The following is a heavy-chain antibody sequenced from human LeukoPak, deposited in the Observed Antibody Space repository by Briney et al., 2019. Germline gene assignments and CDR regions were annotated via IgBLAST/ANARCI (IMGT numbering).Heavy chain of an antibody. Sequence: GGSLRLSCTSPGFTLNANNMNWVRQAPGKGLEGVSLVYAGGATHYAESVKGRFTISRDSSKETLWLQMNSLTTDDTAVYYCASPGGASRGCWGQGTLVTVPS. CDR2: VYAGGAT. J-gene: IGHJ4*02. CDR1: GFTLNANN. CDR3: ASPGGASRGC. V-gene: IGHV3-66*02. D-gene: IGHD1-1*01.